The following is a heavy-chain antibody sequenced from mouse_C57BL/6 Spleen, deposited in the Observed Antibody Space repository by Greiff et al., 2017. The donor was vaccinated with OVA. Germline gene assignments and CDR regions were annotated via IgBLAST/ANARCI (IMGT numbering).Heavy chain of an antibody. CDR1: GYTFTSYW. CDR3: ARVDSSGSDY. Sequence: VKLQQPGAELVRPGSSVKLSCKASGYTFTSYWMHWVKQRPIQGLEWIGNIDPSDSETHYNQKFKDKATLTVDKSSSTAYMQLSSLTSEDSAVYYCARVDSSGSDYWGQGTTLTVSS. V-gene: IGHV1-52*01. J-gene: IGHJ2*01. CDR2: IDPSDSET. D-gene: IGHD3-2*02.